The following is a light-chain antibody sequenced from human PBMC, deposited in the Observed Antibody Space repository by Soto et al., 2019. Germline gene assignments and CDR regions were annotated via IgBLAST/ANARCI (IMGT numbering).Light chain of an antibody. CDR3: AVWDDSLNGWV. CDR2: YDD. CDR1: SSNIGNNA. V-gene: IGLV1-36*01. J-gene: IGLJ3*02. Sequence: QSVLTQPPSVSDAPRQRVTISCSGSSSNIGNNAVNWYQQLPGEAPQVLIYYDDLLPSGVSDRFSGSKSGTSASLAISGLQSEDEADYCCAVWDDSLNGWVFGGGTKLTVL.